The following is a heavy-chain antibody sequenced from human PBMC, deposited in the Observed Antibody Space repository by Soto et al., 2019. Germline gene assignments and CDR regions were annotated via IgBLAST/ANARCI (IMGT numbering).Heavy chain of an antibody. Sequence: TXETLSLTCTVAGCSISSGGYYWSWIRQHPGKGLEWIGYIYYSGSTYYNPSLKSRVTISVDTSKNQFSLKLSSVTAADTAVYYCARFGDTRLFPGGFGHWGQGTLVTVSS. J-gene: IGHJ5*02. D-gene: IGHD3-10*01. V-gene: IGHV4-31*03. CDR2: IYYSGST. CDR1: GCSISSGGYY. CDR3: ARFGDTRLFPGGFGH.